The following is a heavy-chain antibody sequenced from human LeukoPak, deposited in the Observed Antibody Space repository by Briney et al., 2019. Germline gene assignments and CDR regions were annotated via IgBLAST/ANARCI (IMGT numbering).Heavy chain of an antibody. D-gene: IGHD3-3*01. CDR2: INPSGGST. J-gene: IGHJ6*02. CDR1: GYTFTSYY. Sequence: GASVKVSCKASGYTFTSYYMHWVRQAPGQGLEWMGIINPSGGSTSYAQKFQGRVTMTRDTSTSTVYMELSSLRSEDTAVYYCARGPFWSGYQISLYYYYYGMDVWGQGTTVTVSS. V-gene: IGHV1-46*01. CDR3: ARGPFWSGYQISLYYYYYGMDV.